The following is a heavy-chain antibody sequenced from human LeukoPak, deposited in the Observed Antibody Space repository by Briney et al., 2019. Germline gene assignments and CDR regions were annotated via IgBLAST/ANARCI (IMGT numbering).Heavy chain of an antibody. D-gene: IGHD1-1*01. CDR2: INPNSGGT. V-gene: IGHV1-2*02. J-gene: IGHJ4*02. Sequence: GASVKVSCKASGYTFTGYYMHWVRQAPGQGLEWMGWINPNSGGTNYAQKFQGRVTMTRDTSISTAYMELSRLRSDDTAVYYCFCTGTTSYAYPPPGIRREYYFDYWGQGTLVTVSS. CDR3: FCTGTTSYAYPPPGIRREYYFDY. CDR1: GYTFTGYY.